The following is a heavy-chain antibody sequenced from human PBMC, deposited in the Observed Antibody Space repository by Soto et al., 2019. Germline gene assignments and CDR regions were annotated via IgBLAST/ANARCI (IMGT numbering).Heavy chain of an antibody. J-gene: IGHJ6*02. Sequence: SSETLSLTCTVSGDSVSSSYDYWGWIRQPPGKGLEWIGSIFYSGSTYYNPSLKSRVTISVDTSKNQFSLKLSSVTAADTAVYYCARRGCRRQIYHYGMDVWGPGTTVTVSS. CDR2: IFYSGST. D-gene: IGHD6-19*01. CDR1: GDSVSSSYDY. CDR3: ARRGCRRQIYHYGMDV. V-gene: IGHV4-39*01.